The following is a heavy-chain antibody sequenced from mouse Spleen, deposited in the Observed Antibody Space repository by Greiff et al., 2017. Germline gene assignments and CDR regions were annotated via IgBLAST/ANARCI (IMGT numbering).Heavy chain of an antibody. CDR3: ARGGLEGLGFAY. CDR2: INPYNGGT. D-gene: IGHD2-4*01. J-gene: IGHJ3*01. Sequence: VQLKQSGPELVKPGASMKISCKASGYSFTGYTMNWVKQSSGKNLEWIGLINPYNGGTSYNEKFKGKATLTVDKSSSTAYMQLLSLTSEDSAVYCCARGGLEGLGFAYWGQGTLVTVSA. V-gene: IGHV1-26*01. CDR1: GYSFTGYT.